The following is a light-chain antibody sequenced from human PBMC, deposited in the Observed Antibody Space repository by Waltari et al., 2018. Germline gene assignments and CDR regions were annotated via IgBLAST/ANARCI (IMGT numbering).Light chain of an antibody. CDR2: RNN. CDR3: AAWDDSLSVVV. J-gene: IGLJ2*01. Sequence: QSVLIQPPSASGTPGQRVTISCSGSSSNIGSNYVYWYQQLPGTAPKLLIYRNNHRPSGVPARFSGSKSGTSASLAISGLRSEDEADYYCAAWDDSLSVVVFGGGTKLTVL. CDR1: SSNIGSNY. V-gene: IGLV1-47*01.